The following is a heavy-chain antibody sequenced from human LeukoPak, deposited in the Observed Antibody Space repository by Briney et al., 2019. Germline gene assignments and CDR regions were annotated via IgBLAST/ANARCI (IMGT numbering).Heavy chain of an antibody. CDR1: GFPFRAYD. Sequence: GGSLRLSCATSGFPFRAYDMHWVRQAPGKGLGWVSAFGSAGDTYYPGAVKGRFTISRGYAKNSLYLQMNSLRAGDTAVYYCVRGALPGDNWYFDLWGRGTLVTVSS. V-gene: IGHV3-13*01. CDR3: VRGALPGDNWYFDL. CDR2: FGSAGDT. J-gene: IGHJ2*01.